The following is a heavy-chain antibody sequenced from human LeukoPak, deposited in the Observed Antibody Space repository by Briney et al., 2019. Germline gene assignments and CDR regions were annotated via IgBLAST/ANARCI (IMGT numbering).Heavy chain of an antibody. CDR3: ARDEGGVGATYY. CDR1: GGSISSYY. Sequence: SETLFLTCTVSGGSISSYYWSWIRQPPGKGLEWIGYIYYSGSTNYNPSLKSRVTISVDMSKNQFSLKLSSVTAADTAVYYCARDEGGVGATYYWGQGTLVTVSS. CDR2: IYYSGST. V-gene: IGHV4-59*01. J-gene: IGHJ4*02. D-gene: IGHD1-26*01.